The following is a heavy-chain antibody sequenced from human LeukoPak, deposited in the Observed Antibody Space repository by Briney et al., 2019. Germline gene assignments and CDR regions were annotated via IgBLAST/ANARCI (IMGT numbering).Heavy chain of an antibody. Sequence: SETLSLTCTVSGDSISRSSDYWGWIRQPPGKGPEWIGSVYYIGSTFYNPSLKSRLSISIDTSKNQFSLKLRSVTAADTAVYYCAREDAEQMDNSFDIWGQGTMVTVSS. J-gene: IGHJ3*02. D-gene: IGHD5-24*01. CDR2: VYYIGST. V-gene: IGHV4-39*07. CDR3: AREDAEQMDNSFDI. CDR1: GDSISRSSDY.